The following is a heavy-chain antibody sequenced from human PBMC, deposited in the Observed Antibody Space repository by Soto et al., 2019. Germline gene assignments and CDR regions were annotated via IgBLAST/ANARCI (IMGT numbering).Heavy chain of an antibody. CDR1: GGTFSSYA. J-gene: IGHJ6*02. D-gene: IGHD3-9*01. CDR2: IIPIFGTS. Sequence: SVKVSCKASGGTFSSYAISWVRQAPGQGLERMGGIIPIFGTSNYAQKFQGRVTITADESTSTAYMELSSLRSEDTAVYYCARGNHYFFLSGPRYYVMYVWGQGSTVTVSS. CDR3: ARGNHYFFLSGPRYYVMYV. V-gene: IGHV1-69*13.